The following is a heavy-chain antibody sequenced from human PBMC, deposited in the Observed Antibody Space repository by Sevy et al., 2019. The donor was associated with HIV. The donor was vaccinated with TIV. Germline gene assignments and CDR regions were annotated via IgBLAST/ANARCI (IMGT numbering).Heavy chain of an antibody. V-gene: IGHV3-30-3*01. J-gene: IGHJ6*02. CDR3: ARGSLYGDYYYYGMDV. Sequence: GGSLRLSCVASGFTFSSYAMHWVRQAPGKGLEWVAVISYDGSNKYYADSVKGRFTISRDNSKNTLYLQMNSLRAEDTAVYYCARGSLYGDYYYYGMDVWGQGTTVTVSS. CDR1: GFTFSSYA. D-gene: IGHD4-17*01. CDR2: ISYDGSNK.